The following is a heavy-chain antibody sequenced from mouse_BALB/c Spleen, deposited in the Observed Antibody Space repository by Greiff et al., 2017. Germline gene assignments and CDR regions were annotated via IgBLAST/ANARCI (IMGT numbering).Heavy chain of an antibody. CDR1: GYTFTEYT. D-gene: IGHD1-1*01. CDR2: INPNNGGT. Sequence: EVKLMESGPELVKPGASVKISCKTSGYTFTEYTMHWVKQSHGKSLEWIGGINPNNGGTSYNQKFKGKATFTADTSSNTAYMQLSSLTSEDSAVYYCAPRFTTVVEDYAMDYWGQGTSVTVSS. CDR3: APRFTTVVEDYAMDY. V-gene: IGHV1-18*01. J-gene: IGHJ4*01.